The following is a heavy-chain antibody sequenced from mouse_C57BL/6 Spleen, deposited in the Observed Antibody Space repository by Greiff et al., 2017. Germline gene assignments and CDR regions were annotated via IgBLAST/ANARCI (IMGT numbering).Heavy chain of an antibody. J-gene: IGHJ4*01. V-gene: IGHV5-4*01. CDR1: GFTFSSYA. CDR2: ISDGGSYT. Sequence: EVMLVESGGGLVKPGGSLKLSCAASGFTFSSYAMSWVRQTPEKRLEWVATISDGGSYTYYPDNVQGRFTLSRDNAKNNMYLQMIHLKSEDTAMYYCARDLYDYDDAMDYWGQGTSVTVSS. D-gene: IGHD2-4*01. CDR3: ARDLYDYDDAMDY.